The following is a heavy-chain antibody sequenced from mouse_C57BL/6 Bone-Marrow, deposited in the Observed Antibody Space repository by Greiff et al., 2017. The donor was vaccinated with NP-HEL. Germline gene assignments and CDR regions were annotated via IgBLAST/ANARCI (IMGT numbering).Heavy chain of an antibody. J-gene: IGHJ3*01. D-gene: IGHD2-3*01. CDR1: GFTFSDYG. V-gene: IGHV5-15*01. CDR3: ARHDGYYPFAY. CDR2: ISNLAYSI. Sequence: EVKLVESGGGLVQPGGSLKLSCAASGFTFSDYGMAWVRQAPRKGPEWVAFISNLAYSIYYADTVTGRFTIYRENAKNTLYLEMSSLRSEDTAMYYCARHDGYYPFAYWGQGTLVTVSA.